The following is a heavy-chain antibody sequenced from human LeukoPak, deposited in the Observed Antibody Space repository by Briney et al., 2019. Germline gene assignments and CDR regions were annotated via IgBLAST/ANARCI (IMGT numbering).Heavy chain of an antibody. D-gene: IGHD3-22*01. V-gene: IGHV4-4*07. CDR1: GGSIISNY. CDR3: ARLKFYDSTCYSPGYYMDV. Sequence: AETLSLTCAVSGGSIISNYGSWLRQSAGTGLEWIGRIYGSGITDYNPSLKRRVTISLDTSRKQFSLRLTSVTAADTDVYYCARLKFYDSTCYSPGYYMDVWGKGTTVSVFS. J-gene: IGHJ6*03. CDR2: IYGSGIT.